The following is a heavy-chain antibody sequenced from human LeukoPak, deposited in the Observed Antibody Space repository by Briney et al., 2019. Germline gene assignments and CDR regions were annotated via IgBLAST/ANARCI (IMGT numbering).Heavy chain of an antibody. V-gene: IGHV3-15*01. CDR3: TTRYYYGSGSYYYYYGMDV. J-gene: IGHJ6*04. CDR2: IKSKTDGGTT. CDR1: GFTFSNAW. D-gene: IGHD3-10*01. Sequence: GGSLRLSCAASGFTFSNAWMSWVRQAPGKGLEWVGRIKSKTDGGTTDYAAPGKGRFTISRDDSKNTLYLQMNSLKTEDTAVYYCTTRYYYGSGSYYYYYGMDVWGKGTTVTVSS.